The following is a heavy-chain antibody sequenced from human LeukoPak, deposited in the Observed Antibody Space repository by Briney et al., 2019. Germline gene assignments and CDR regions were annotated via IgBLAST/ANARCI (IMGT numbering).Heavy chain of an antibody. Sequence: GGSLRLSCAASGFTFSNAWMSWVRQAPGKGLEWVGRIKSKTDGGTTDYAAPVKGRFTISRDDSKNTLYLQMNSLKTEDTAVYYCTTFVWYYDSSGYFLDAFDIWGQGTMVTVSS. V-gene: IGHV3-15*01. J-gene: IGHJ3*02. CDR3: TTFVWYYDSSGYFLDAFDI. D-gene: IGHD3-22*01. CDR2: IKSKTDGGTT. CDR1: GFTFSNAW.